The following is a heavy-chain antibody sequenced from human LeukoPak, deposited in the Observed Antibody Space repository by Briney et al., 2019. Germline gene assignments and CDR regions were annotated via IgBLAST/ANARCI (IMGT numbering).Heavy chain of an antibody. CDR1: GGSFSGYY. CDR3: ARGRSVRAVVVAATYYFDY. CDR2: INPSGST. V-gene: IGHV4-34*01. D-gene: IGHD2-15*01. J-gene: IGHJ4*02. Sequence: PSETLSLTCAVYGGSFSGYYWSWIRQPPGKGLEWIGEINPSGSTNYNPSLKSRVTISVDTSKNQFSLKLSSVTAADTAVYYCARGRSVRAVVVAATYYFDYWGQGTLVTVSS.